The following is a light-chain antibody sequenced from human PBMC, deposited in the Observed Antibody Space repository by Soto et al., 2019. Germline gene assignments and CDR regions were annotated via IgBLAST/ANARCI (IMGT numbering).Light chain of an antibody. CDR2: GAS. V-gene: IGKV3-20*01. J-gene: IGKJ2*01. Sequence: EIVLTQSPGTLSLSPGGRATLSCRASQSISSNYLVWFQQKPGQAPRLLIYGASSRATGVPDRFSGSASGTDFTLTISRLEPEDFAVYYCQQYGSSPYTFGQGTNLEI. CDR1: QSISSNY. CDR3: QQYGSSPYT.